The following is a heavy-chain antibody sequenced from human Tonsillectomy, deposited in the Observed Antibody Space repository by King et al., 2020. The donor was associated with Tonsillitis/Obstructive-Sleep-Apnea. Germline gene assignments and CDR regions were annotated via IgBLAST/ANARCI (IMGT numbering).Heavy chain of an antibody. D-gene: IGHD2-2*01. V-gene: IGHV4-31*03. CDR3: AREPHCSSTSCYQKDAFDI. J-gene: IGHJ3*02. CDR1: VGSISSGGYY. CDR2: IYYSGST. Sequence: VQLQESGPGLVKPSQTLSLTCTVSVGSISSGGYYWSWIRQHPGKGPEWIGYIYYSGSTYYNPSLKSRVTISVDTSKNQFSLKLSSVTAADTAVYYCAREPHCSSTSCYQKDAFDIWGQGTMVTVSS.